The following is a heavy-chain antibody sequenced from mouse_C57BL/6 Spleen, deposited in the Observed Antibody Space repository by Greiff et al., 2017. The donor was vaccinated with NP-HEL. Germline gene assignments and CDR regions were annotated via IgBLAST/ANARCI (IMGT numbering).Heavy chain of an antibody. Sequence: VQLQQSVAELVRPGASVKLSCTASGFNIKNTYMHWVKQRPEQGLEWIGRIYPANGDTKYAPKFQGKATITADKSSTTAYLQLISLTSEDTAIFYFARVTPTGGVDYWGQGTTLTVSS. CDR3: ARVTPTGGVDY. CDR1: GFNIKNTY. V-gene: IGHV14-3*01. D-gene: IGHD1-1*01. CDR2: IYPANGDT. J-gene: IGHJ2*01.